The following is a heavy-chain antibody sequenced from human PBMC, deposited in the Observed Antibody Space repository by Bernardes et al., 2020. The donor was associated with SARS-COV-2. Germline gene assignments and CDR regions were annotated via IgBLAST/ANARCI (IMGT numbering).Heavy chain of an antibody. V-gene: IGHV4-34*01. CDR1: GGSFSGDH. J-gene: IGHJ5*02. D-gene: IGHD4-17*01. CDR2: INHSGST. Sequence: SETLSLTCAVYGGSFSGDHWSWIRERPATVLELSGVINHSGSTNYYPSLKSRVTISIDTSKNQFSLKLSSVTAADTAVYYCARGLPGHGDNARYTPSPPRGYNWFDPWGQGTLVTVSS. CDR3: ARGLPGHGDNARYTPSPPRGYNWFDP.